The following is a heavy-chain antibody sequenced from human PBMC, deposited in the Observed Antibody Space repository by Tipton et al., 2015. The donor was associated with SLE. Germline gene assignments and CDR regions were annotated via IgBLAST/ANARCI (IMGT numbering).Heavy chain of an antibody. D-gene: IGHD3-10*01. CDR1: GYTFINSG. Sequence: QLVQSGAEVKKPGASVRVSCKASGYTFINSGITWVRQAPGQGLEWMGRISVYNGITNYAQKLQGRVTMTTDTSTSTAHMELRSLRSGDTAVYYCAREVYSGSYYYYYGMDVWGQGTTVTISS. CDR3: AREVYSGSYYYYYGMDV. J-gene: IGHJ6*02. CDR2: ISVYNGIT. V-gene: IGHV1-18*01.